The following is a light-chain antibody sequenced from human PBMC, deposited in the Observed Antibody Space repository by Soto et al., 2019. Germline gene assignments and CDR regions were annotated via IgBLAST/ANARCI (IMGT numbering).Light chain of an antibody. V-gene: IGKV3-20*01. CDR3: QQYGSSPTWK. Sequence: EMVMTQSPATLSVSPVEIATLYCISSQSVSSNYLAWYQQKPGQAPRLLIYGASTRATGIPDRFSGSGSGTDFTLTISRLEPEDSAVYYCQQYGSSPTWKCGQGTKVDIK. CDR1: QSVSSNY. CDR2: GAS. J-gene: IGKJ1*01.